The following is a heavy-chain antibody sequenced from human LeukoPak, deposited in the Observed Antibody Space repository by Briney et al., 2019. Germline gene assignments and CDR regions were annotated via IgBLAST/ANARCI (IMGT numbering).Heavy chain of an antibody. CDR1: GGSISSSSYY. CDR2: IYYSGST. CDR3: ARLLRKCFDY. J-gene: IGHJ4*02. Sequence: KSSETLSLTCTVSGGSISSSSYYWGWIRQPPGKGLEWIGSIYYSGSTYYNPSLKSRVTISVDTSKNQFSLKLSSVTAADTAVYYCARLLRKCFDYWGQGTLVTVSS. V-gene: IGHV4-39*01.